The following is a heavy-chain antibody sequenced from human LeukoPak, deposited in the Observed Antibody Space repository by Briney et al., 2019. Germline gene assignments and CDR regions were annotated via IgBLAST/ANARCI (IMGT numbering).Heavy chain of an antibody. V-gene: IGHV1-2*02. CDR2: INPNSGGT. Sequence: GASVKVSCKASGYTFTGYYMHWVRQAPGQGLEWMGWINPNSGGTNYAQKFQGRVTMTRDTSISTAYMELSRLRSDDTAVYYCARDNGRSNSAWPAGYWGQGTLVTVSS. J-gene: IGHJ4*02. CDR3: ARDNGRSNSAWPAGY. D-gene: IGHD6-19*01. CDR1: GYTFTGYY.